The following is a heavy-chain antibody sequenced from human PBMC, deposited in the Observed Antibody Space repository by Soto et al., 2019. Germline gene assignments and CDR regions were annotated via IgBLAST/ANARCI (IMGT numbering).Heavy chain of an antibody. V-gene: IGHV1-18*01. D-gene: IGHD3-10*01. Sequence: ASVKVSCKASGYTFTSYGISWVRQAPGQGLEWMGWISAYNGNTNYAQKLQGRVTMTTDTSTSTAYMELRSLRSDDTAVYYCARGGLEGSHFLHWFDPWGQGTLVTVSS. J-gene: IGHJ5*02. CDR1: GYTFTSYG. CDR2: ISAYNGNT. CDR3: ARGGLEGSHFLHWFDP.